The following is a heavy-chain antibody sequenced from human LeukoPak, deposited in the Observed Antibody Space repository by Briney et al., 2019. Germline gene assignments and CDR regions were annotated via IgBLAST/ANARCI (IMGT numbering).Heavy chain of an antibody. CDR2: ISYDGSNK. CDR3: ARVEGPYYYYGMDV. V-gene: IGHV3-30-3*01. Sequence: GGSLRLSCAASGFTFSSYAMHWVRQAPGKGLEWVAVISYDGSNKYYADSVKGRFTISRDNSKNTLYLQMNSLRAEDTAVYYCARVEGPYYYYGMDVWGQGTTVTVSS. CDR1: GFTFSSYA. J-gene: IGHJ6*02.